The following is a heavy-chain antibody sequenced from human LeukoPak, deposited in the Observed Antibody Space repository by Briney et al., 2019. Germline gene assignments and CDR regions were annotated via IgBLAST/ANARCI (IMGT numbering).Heavy chain of an antibody. CDR1: GFTFSSSA. V-gene: IGHV3-23*01. Sequence: GGSLRLSCAASGFTFSSSAMSWVRQAPGKGLEWVSAISNNGGYTYYADSVQGRFTISRDNSKSTLCLQMNSLRAEDTAVYYCARGPYYYGSGSGLNYYYGMDVWGQGTTVTVSS. CDR3: ARGPYYYGSGSGLNYYYGMDV. CDR2: ISNNGGYT. D-gene: IGHD3-10*01. J-gene: IGHJ6*02.